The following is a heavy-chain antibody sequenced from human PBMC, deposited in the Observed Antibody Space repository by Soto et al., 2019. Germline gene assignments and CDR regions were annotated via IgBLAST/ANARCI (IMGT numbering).Heavy chain of an antibody. J-gene: IGHJ4*02. V-gene: IGHV4-30-2*01. D-gene: IGHD2-15*01. CDR1: GGSISSGGYS. CDR3: AREDRGGIYFDS. Sequence: SETLSLTCAVSGGSISSGGYSWSWIRQPPGKGLEWIGYIYHSGSTYYNPSLKSRVTISVDRSKNQFSLKLSSVTAADTAVYYCAREDRGGIYFDSWGLEPLVTVSS. CDR2: IYHSGST.